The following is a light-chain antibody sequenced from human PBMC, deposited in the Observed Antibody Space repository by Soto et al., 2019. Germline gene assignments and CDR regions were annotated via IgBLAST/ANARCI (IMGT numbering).Light chain of an antibody. Sequence: QAVVTQPASVSGSPGQSITISCAGSSSDVGAYNFVSWYQQHPGKAPKLMIYEVTSRPSGVPDRFSGSKSGNTASLTVSGLQAEDEADYYCSSYAGSNNLVFAGGTKVTVL. J-gene: IGLJ3*02. V-gene: IGLV2-8*01. CDR3: SSYAGSNNLV. CDR1: SSDVGAYNF. CDR2: EVT.